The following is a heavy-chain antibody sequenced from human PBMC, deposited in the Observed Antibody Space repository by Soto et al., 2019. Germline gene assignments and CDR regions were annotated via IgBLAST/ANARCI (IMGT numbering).Heavy chain of an antibody. Sequence: QVRVVQSGAEVKKPGASVKVSCKTSGYTFTDYDINWVRQAPGQGLEWMGWVSPDHGNAGYAQQFQGRVTMTSDTSISTVFMELTNPRSEDTAVYYCAVTTGYWGQGTKVTVSS. CDR1: GYTFTDYD. V-gene: IGHV1-8*01. CDR2: VSPDHGNA. J-gene: IGHJ4*02. D-gene: IGHD4-17*01. CDR3: AVTTGY.